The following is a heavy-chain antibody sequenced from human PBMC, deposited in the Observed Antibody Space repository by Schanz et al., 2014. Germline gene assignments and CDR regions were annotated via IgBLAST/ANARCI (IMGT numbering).Heavy chain of an antibody. CDR2: ISAYNGNT. V-gene: IGHV1-18*01. CDR3: ARGRGFYDY. D-gene: IGHD3-10*01. CDR1: GYTTFTDYY. Sequence: QVLQVQSGSELKKPGASVKVSCKASGYTTFTDYYIHWVRQAPGQGLEWMGWISAYNGNTNYAQKLQGRVTMTTDTSTSTAYMELRSLRSDDTAVHYCARGRGFYDYWGQGTLVTVSS. J-gene: IGHJ4*02.